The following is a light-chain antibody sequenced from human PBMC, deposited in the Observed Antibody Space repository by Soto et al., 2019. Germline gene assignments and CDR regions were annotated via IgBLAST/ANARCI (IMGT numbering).Light chain of an antibody. CDR3: QQRSNWIT. CDR2: DAS. J-gene: IGKJ5*01. V-gene: IGKV3D-20*02. Sequence: EVVLTQSPGTLSLTPGERATPSCRASQRVSGDYLAWYQQKPGQAPRLLIYDASTRATGIPARFSGSGSGTDFTLTISSLEPEDFAVYYCQQRSNWITFGQGTRLEI. CDR1: QRVSGDY.